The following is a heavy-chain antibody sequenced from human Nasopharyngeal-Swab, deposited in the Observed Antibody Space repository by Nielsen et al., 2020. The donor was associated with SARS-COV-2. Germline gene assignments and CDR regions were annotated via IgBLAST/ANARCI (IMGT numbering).Heavy chain of an antibody. Sequence: WIRQPPGKGLEWVSGISWNSGSTGYADSVKGRFTISRDNAKNSLHLQMNSLRAEDTALYYCAKDNNPYYYDSSGYAFDIWGQGTMVTVSS. CDR2: ISWNSGST. CDR3: AKDNNPYYYDSSGYAFDI. D-gene: IGHD3-22*01. V-gene: IGHV3-9*01. J-gene: IGHJ3*02.